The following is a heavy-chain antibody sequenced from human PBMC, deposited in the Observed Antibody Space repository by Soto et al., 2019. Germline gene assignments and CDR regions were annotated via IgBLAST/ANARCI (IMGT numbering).Heavy chain of an antibody. Sequence: GGSLRLSCAASGFMFSAYTMSWVRQAPGKGLEWLSSITSNSDHIDYADSVRGRFTVSRDNARKSLYLQMDSLGAEDTGVYYCATPYYYNHWDPGTLVTVS. CDR2: ITSNSDHI. J-gene: IGHJ4*02. V-gene: IGHV3-21*01. CDR1: GFMFSAYT. CDR3: ATPYYYNH.